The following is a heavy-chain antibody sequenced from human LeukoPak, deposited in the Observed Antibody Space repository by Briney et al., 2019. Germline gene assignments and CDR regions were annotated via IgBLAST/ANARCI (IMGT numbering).Heavy chain of an antibody. Sequence: SETLSLTCTVSGGSISSYYWSWIRQPPGKGLEWIGYIYYSGSTNYNPSLKSRVTIPVDTSKNQFSLKLSSVTAADTAVYYCAGLDYYGSSGYLNWGQGTLVTVSS. V-gene: IGHV4-59*01. CDR1: GGSISSYY. CDR2: IYYSGST. CDR3: AGLDYYGSSGYLN. J-gene: IGHJ4*02. D-gene: IGHD3-22*01.